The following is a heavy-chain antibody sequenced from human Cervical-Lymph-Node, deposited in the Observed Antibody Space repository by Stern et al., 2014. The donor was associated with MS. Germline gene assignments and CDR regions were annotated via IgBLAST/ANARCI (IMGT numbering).Heavy chain of an antibody. V-gene: IGHV3-23*01. J-gene: IGHJ4*02. CDR3: AKVGAAGYFFDT. CDR2: ISGNGSGT. CDR1: GLTFSSYA. D-gene: IGHD1-26*01. Sequence: EVQLLESGGGLVQPGGSLRLSCAASGLTFSSYAMSWVRQAPGKGLEWVSAISGNGSGTYYADSVKGRFTISRDNSKNTLYLQMNGLRAGDTAVYYCAKVGAAGYFFDTWGQGTLVTVSS.